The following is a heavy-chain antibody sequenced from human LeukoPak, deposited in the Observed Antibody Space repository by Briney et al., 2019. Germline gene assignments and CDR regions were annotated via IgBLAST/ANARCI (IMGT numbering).Heavy chain of an antibody. CDR1: GFTFSSYW. D-gene: IGHD3-3*01. Sequence: GGSLRLSCAASGFTFSSYWMSWVRQAPGKGLEWVANIKQDGSEKYYVDSVKGRFTISRDNAKNSLYLQMNSLRAEDTAVYYCARRKLVDYDFWSGYYTFYYYYMDVWGKGTTVTVSS. CDR3: ARRKLVDYDFWSGYYTFYYYYMDV. V-gene: IGHV3-7*01. J-gene: IGHJ6*03. CDR2: IKQDGSEK.